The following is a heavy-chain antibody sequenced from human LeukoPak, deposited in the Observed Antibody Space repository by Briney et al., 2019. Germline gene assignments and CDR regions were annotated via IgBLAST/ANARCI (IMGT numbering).Heavy chain of an antibody. CDR2: ITATGSTI. D-gene: IGHD1-26*01. V-gene: IGHV3-48*03. CDR3: ARSIIVGATGALDV. Sequence: GGSLRLSCAASGLSFSSSGMNWVRQAPGKGLEWVSYITATGSTIYYADSVKGRFTISRDNARSSLFLSMSSLRAEDTAVYYCARSIIVGATGALDVWGQGTMVTVS. J-gene: IGHJ3*01. CDR1: GLSFSSSG.